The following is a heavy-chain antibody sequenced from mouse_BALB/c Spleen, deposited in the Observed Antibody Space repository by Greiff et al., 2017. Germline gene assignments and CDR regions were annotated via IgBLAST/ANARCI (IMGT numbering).Heavy chain of an antibody. J-gene: IGHJ1*01. Sequence: DVQLVESGGGLVQPGGSRKLSCAASGFTFSSFGMHWVRQAPEKGLEWVAYISSGSSTIYYADTVKGRFTISRDNPKNTLFLQMTSLRSEDTAMYYCARDENWYFDVWGAGTTVTVSS. V-gene: IGHV5-17*02. CDR1: GFTFSSFG. CDR2: ISSGSSTI. CDR3: ARDENWYFDV.